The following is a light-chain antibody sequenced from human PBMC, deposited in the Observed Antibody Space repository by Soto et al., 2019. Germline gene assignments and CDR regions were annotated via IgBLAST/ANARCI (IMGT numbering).Light chain of an antibody. Sequence: QSVLTQPASVSGSPGQSITISCTGTTSDVGSYNYVSWYQQHPGIAPKLMIFEVSNRPSGVSNRFSGSKSGNTASLTISGLQAEDEADYYCTSYTSGTYVFGTGTKLTVL. J-gene: IGLJ1*01. CDR3: TSYTSGTYV. V-gene: IGLV2-14*01. CDR2: EVS. CDR1: TSDVGSYNY.